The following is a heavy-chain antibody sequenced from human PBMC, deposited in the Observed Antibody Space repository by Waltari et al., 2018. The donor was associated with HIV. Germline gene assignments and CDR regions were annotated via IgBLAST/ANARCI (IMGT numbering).Heavy chain of an antibody. CDR1: GYSIRSGYY. J-gene: IGHJ6*02. D-gene: IGHD3-22*01. Sequence: QVQLQESGPGLVKPSATLSLTCTVSGYSIRSGYYWAWIRQPPGKGLEWIGSIYHSGSAYYKSSLKSRVTISVDTSKNQFSLKLSSATAADTAVYYCARDRYDSSGYLATYNNYYGVDVWGQGTTVTVSS. V-gene: IGHV4-38-2*02. CDR2: IYHSGSA. CDR3: ARDRYDSSGYLATYNNYYGVDV.